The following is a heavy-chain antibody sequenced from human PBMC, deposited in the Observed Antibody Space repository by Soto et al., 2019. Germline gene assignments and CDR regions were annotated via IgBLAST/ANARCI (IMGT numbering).Heavy chain of an antibody. J-gene: IGHJ6*02. D-gene: IGHD6-6*01. CDR1: GGTFSSYA. CDR3: ARNEYITTFYYYGMDV. Sequence: QVQLVQSGAEVKKPGSSVKVSCKASGGTFSSYAITWVRQAPGQGLEWMGRIIPIFGTANYNQKFQGRVTITADESTSTAYMELSSLRSEDTAVYYCARNEYITTFYYYGMDVWGQGTTVTVSS. CDR2: IIPIFGTA. V-gene: IGHV1-69*01.